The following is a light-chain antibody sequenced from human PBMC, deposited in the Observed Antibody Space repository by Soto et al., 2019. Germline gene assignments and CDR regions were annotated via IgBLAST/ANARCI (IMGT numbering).Light chain of an antibody. CDR1: NSDVGGYNY. CDR3: SSYTGSRSDV. J-gene: IGLJ1*01. Sequence: QSVLTQPASLSGSPGLSITISCTGTNSDVGGYNYVSWYQQHPGKAPKLMIFDVSNRPSGVSNRFSGSKSGNTASLTISGLQADDEADYYCSSYTGSRSDVFGTGTKLTVL. V-gene: IGLV2-14*03. CDR2: DVS.